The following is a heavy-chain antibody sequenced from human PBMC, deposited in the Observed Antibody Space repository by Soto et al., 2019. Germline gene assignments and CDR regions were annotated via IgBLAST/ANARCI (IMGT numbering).Heavy chain of an antibody. J-gene: IGHJ4*02. D-gene: IGHD3-10*01. V-gene: IGHV1-18*04. CDR1: GYTFTSYG. CDR2: ISAYNGNT. Sequence: ASVKFSCKASGYTFTSYGISWVRQAPGQGLEWMGWISAYNGNTNYAQKLQGRVTMTTDTSTSTAYMELRSLRSDDTAVYYCARGCGIASGKRGGNTYYFDYWGQGTLVTVSS. CDR3: ARGCGIASGKRGGNTYYFDY.